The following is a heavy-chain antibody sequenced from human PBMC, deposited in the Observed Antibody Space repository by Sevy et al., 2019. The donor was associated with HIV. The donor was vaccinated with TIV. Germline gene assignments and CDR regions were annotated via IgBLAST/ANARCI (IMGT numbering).Heavy chain of an antibody. Sequence: GGSLRLSCAASGFTFSSYALSWVRQAPGKGLEWVSAISGSGGSTYYADSVKGRFTISRDNSKNTLYLQMNSLRAEDTAVYYCAKDSLKALVIYFQHWGQGTLVTVSS. D-gene: IGHD2-2*01. CDR3: AKDSLKALVIYFQH. V-gene: IGHV3-23*01. CDR1: GFTFSSYA. J-gene: IGHJ1*01. CDR2: ISGSGGST.